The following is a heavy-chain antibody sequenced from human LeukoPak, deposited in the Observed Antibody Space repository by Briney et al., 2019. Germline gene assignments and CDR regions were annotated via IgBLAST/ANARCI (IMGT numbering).Heavy chain of an antibody. D-gene: IGHD3-10*01. CDR3: AKGSGGYVDC. J-gene: IGHJ4*02. Sequence: GGSLRLSCAASGFTFDDYTMHWVRHAPGKGLEWVSLISWDGGSTYYADSVKGRFTISRDNSKNSLYLQMNSLRTEDTALYYCAKGSGGYVDCWGQGTLVTVSS. CDR1: GFTFDDYT. V-gene: IGHV3-43*01. CDR2: ISWDGGST.